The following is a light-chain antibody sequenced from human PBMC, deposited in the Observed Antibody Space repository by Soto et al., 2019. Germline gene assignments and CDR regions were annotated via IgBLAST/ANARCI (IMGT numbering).Light chain of an antibody. Sequence: DIQVTQSPSTLPASVGDRVTITCRASQSISNWLAWYQQKPGKAPKLLIYDASSLESGVPSRFSGSGSGTDFTPTISSLEPEDFAVYYCHQRSNWPPDTFGQGTRLEIK. J-gene: IGKJ5*01. CDR2: DAS. V-gene: IGKV1-5*01. CDR1: QSISNW. CDR3: HQRSNWPPDT.